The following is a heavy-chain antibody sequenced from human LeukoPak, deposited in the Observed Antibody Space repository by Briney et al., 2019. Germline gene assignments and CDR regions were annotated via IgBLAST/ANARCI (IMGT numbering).Heavy chain of an antibody. D-gene: IGHD2-2*02. J-gene: IGHJ5*02. Sequence: GASVKVSCKASGYTFTGYYMHWVRQAPGQGLEWMGWTNPNSGGTNYAQKFQGRVTMTRDTSISTAYMELSRLRSDDTAVYYCARDRIVVVPAAIKAPGVGNNWFDPWGQGTLVTVSS. CDR3: ARDRIVVVPAAIKAPGVGNNWFDP. V-gene: IGHV1-2*02. CDR2: TNPNSGGT. CDR1: GYTFTGYY.